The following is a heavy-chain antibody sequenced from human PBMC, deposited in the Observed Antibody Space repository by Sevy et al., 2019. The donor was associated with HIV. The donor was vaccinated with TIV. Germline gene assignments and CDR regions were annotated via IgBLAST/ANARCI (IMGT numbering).Heavy chain of an antibody. V-gene: IGHV4-39*01. Sequence: SETLSLTCTVSGGAISSSSYCWGWIRQPPGEGLEWIGSMYYSGSTYYNPSLKSRVTMSVDASKKQFSLKLSSVTAADSAVYYCASQWDTTGYYYAWGQGTLVTVSS. J-gene: IGHJ5*02. D-gene: IGHD3-22*01. CDR2: MYYSGST. CDR1: GGAISSSSYC. CDR3: ASQWDTTGYYYA.